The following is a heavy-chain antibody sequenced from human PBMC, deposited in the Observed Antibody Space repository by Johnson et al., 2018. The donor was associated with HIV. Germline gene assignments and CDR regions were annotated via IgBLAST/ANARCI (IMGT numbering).Heavy chain of an antibody. CDR1: GFTFSSYA. Sequence: VQLVESGGGLIQPGGSLRLSCAASGFTFSSYAMHWVRQAPGKGLEYVSALSSSGGSTYYANSVKGRFTISRDNSKNTLYLQMNSLRAEDTAVYYCARRGRRADDAFDIWGQGTMVTVSS. CDR3: ARRGRRADDAFDI. CDR2: LSSSGGST. D-gene: IGHD3-16*01. J-gene: IGHJ3*02. V-gene: IGHV3-64*01.